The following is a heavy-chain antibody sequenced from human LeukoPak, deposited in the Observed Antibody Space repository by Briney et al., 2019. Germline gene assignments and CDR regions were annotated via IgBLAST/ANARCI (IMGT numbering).Heavy chain of an antibody. CDR3: AREMDDILTRYFDY. CDR2: IYHSGST. J-gene: IGHJ4*02. CDR1: GGSISSSNW. D-gene: IGHD3-9*01. V-gene: IGHV4-4*02. Sequence: SGTLSLTCAVSGGSISSSNWWSWVRQPPGKGLEWIGKIYHSGSTNYNPSLKSRVTISVDKSKNQFSLKLSSVTAADTAVYYCAREMDDILTRYFDYWGQGTLVTVSS.